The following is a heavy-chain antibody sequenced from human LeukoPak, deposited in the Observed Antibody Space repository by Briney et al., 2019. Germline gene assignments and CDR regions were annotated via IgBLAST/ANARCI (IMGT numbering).Heavy chain of an antibody. CDR2: IYYSGST. V-gene: IGHV4-61*01. J-gene: IGHJ3*02. Sequence: PSETLSLTCTVSGGSISSSSYYWSWIRQPPGKGLEWIGYIYYSGSTNYNPSLKSRVTISVDTSKNQFSLKLSSVTAADTAVYYCAGQWLGEGGYAFDIWGQGTMVTVSS. CDR1: GGSISSSSYY. CDR3: AGQWLGEGGYAFDI. D-gene: IGHD6-19*01.